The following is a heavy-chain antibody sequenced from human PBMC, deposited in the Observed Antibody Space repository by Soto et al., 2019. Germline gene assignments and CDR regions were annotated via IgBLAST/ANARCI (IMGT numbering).Heavy chain of an antibody. D-gene: IGHD3-10*01. CDR1: GDSINSGDYY. CDR3: ARWSGVGVAGMDV. CDR2: SFYSGIT. Sequence: QVQLQESGPRLVKPLQTLSLTCTLSGDSINSGDYYWSWIHQPPGRGLEWVGYSFYSGITDYNPSLKSRMTISMDTSKTQFSLRLNSVPAADTAVYFCARWSGVGVAGMDVWGQGTTVSVSS. J-gene: IGHJ6*02. V-gene: IGHV4-30-4*01.